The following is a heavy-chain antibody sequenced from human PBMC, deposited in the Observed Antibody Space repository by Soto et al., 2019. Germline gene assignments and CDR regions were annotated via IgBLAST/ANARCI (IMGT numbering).Heavy chain of an antibody. V-gene: IGHV5-10-1*03. CDR1: KYTFTGYW. J-gene: IGHJ5*02. D-gene: IGHD4-17*01. CDR2: IDVDDSYT. Sequence: VQLVQSGAEVKKPGESLRISCEGSKYTFTGYWISWVRQTPGKGLEWMGKIDVDDSYTNYNPSFEGHVSISADKSISAAYLQWSSLRASDTGVYFCARHKGPYRDYDTADSWGPGTLVTVSS. CDR3: ARHKGPYRDYDTADS.